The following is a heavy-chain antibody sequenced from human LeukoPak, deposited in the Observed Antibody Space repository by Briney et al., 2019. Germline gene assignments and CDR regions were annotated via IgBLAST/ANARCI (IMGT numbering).Heavy chain of an antibody. J-gene: IGHJ4*02. CDR2: IYHSGST. CDR3: ARVTMVRGVMLIDY. V-gene: IGHV4-38-2*02. D-gene: IGHD3-10*01. Sequence: SETLSLTCTVSGYSISSGYYWGWIRQPPGKGLEWIGSIYHSGSTYYNPSLKSRVTISVDTSKNQFSLKLSSVTAADTAVYYCARVTMVRGVMLIDYWGQGTLVTVSS. CDR1: GYSISSGYY.